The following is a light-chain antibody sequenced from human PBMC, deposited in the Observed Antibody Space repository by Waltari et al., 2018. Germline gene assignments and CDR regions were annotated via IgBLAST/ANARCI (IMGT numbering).Light chain of an antibody. J-gene: IGLJ1*01. Sequence: QSALTQPASVSGSPGQSITISCTGTPRDIENFNLVSWYQQHPAKAPKLIIYEGDKRPSGVSDRLTVSKSGNTASLTISGLQAEDEADYFCYSYAGSSVFGTGTKVTVL. V-gene: IGLV2-23*01. CDR3: YSYAGSSV. CDR2: EGD. CDR1: PRDIENFNL.